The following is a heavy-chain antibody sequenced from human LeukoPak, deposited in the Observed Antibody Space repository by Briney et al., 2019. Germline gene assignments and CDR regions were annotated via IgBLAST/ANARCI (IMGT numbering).Heavy chain of an antibody. V-gene: IGHV4-34*01. J-gene: IGHJ4*02. Sequence: PSETLSLTCAAYGVSFSGYYWSWIRQPPGKGLEWIGEISHSGGTNYNPSLQSRVTMSLDTSKNKFSLNLSSVHAADTAGYYCARARGDGQVFEFWGQGTLVIVSP. D-gene: IGHD5-24*01. CDR3: ARARGDGQVFEF. CDR1: GVSFSGYY. CDR2: ISHSGGT.